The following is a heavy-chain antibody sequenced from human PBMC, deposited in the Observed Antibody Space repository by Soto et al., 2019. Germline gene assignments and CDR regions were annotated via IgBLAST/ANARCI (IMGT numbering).Heavy chain of an antibody. D-gene: IGHD1-26*01. J-gene: IGHJ6*02. CDR2: IYDSGST. CDR1: GGSISSGDYY. Sequence: QVQLQESGPGLVKPSQTLSLTCTVSGGSISSGDYYWSWIRQPPGKGLVWIGYIYDSGSTYYNPYLKSRVTISVATSKNQFSLQLSFVTAADTAVYYGAGHTGTLNYYYGMDVWGQGTTVTVSS. V-gene: IGHV4-30-4*01. CDR3: AGHTGTLNYYYGMDV.